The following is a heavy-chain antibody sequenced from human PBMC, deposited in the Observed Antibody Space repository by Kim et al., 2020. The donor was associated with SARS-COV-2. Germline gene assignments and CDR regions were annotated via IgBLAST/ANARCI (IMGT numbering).Heavy chain of an antibody. Sequence: SRRSYIYYEDSVKRRFTISRDNAKNPLYLQMNSLRAEDTAVYYCARDLQHWGQGTLVTVSS. CDR2: SRRSYI. CDR3: ARDLQH. J-gene: IGHJ1*01. V-gene: IGHV3-21*01.